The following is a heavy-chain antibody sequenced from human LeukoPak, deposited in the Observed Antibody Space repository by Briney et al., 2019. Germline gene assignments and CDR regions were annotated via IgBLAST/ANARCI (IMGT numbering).Heavy chain of an antibody. CDR3: ARDPTSSWETAFDI. Sequence: GGSLRLSCAASGFSFSSYGMHWVRQAPGKGLEWVAFIRYDGSKKYYADSVKGRFTISRDKSNTLYLQMDSLRHEDTAVYYCARDPTSSWETAFDIWGQGTMVTVSS. V-gene: IGHV3-30*02. CDR2: IRYDGSKK. CDR1: GFSFSSYG. D-gene: IGHD1-26*01. J-gene: IGHJ3*02.